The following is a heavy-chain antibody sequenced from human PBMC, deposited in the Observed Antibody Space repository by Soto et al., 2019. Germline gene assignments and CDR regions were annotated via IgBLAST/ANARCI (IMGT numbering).Heavy chain of an antibody. Sequence: GGPLRLSCSASGVPFSSYCMHWVRPAPGKGMVWVSRINSDGSSTSYADSVKGRFTISRDNAKNTLYLQMNSLRAEDTAVYYCARVPRYDFWSGYSPYYYYYMDVWGKGTTVTVSS. CDR1: GVPFSSYC. V-gene: IGHV3-74*01. J-gene: IGHJ6*03. D-gene: IGHD3-3*01. CDR2: INSDGSST. CDR3: ARVPRYDFWSGYSPYYYYYMDV.